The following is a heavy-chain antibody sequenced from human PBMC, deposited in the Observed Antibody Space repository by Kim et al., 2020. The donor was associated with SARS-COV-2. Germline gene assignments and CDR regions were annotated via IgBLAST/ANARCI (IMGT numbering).Heavy chain of an antibody. CDR1: GFTFSSYA. J-gene: IGHJ4*02. V-gene: IGHV3-23*01. Sequence: GGSLRLSCAASGFTFSSYAMSWVRQAPGKGLEWVSAISGSGGSTYYADSVKGRFAISRDNSKNTLYLQMSSLRADDTAIYYCTNDFYPRGFDYWGQGTQV. CDR3: TNDFYPRGFDY. D-gene: IGHD3-10*01. CDR2: ISGSGGST.